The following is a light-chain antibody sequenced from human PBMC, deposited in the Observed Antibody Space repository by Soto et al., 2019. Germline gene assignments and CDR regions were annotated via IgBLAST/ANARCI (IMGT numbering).Light chain of an antibody. CDR3: QQYNKWPPRT. V-gene: IGKV1-5*03. Sequence: DIQMTQSPSTLSASLGDRVIITCRASQTISSWLAWYQQKPGKAPKLLIYKASTLKSGVPARFSGSGSGTEFTLTISSLQSEDFAVYYCQQYNKWPPRTFGQGTKVDIK. CDR2: KAS. J-gene: IGKJ1*01. CDR1: QTISSW.